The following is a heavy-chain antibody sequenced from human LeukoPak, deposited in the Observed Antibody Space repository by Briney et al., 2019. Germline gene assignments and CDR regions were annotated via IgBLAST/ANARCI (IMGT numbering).Heavy chain of an antibody. CDR1: GGSISDISYY. D-gene: IGHD6-25*01. J-gene: IGHJ4*02. CDR2: MYFKGNT. CDR3: ARLQGPALLGGV. Sequence: SETLSLTCTVSGGSISDISYYWGWIRQPPGKGLEWIGTMYFKGNTFYNPSLKSRITISVDTSKNQFSLTLSSVPAADTAVYYCARLQGPALLGGVWGQGTLVTVSS. V-gene: IGHV4-39*01.